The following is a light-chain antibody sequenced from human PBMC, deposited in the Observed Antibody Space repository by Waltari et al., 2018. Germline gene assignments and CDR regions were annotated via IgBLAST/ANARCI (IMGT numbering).Light chain of an antibody. J-gene: IGLJ2*01. V-gene: IGLV2-8*01. CDR2: EVS. CDR1: SSDVGGYNY. Sequence: QSALTQPPSASGSPGQSVTISCTGTSSDVGGYNYVSWYQQHPGKAPKLMIYEVSQRPSGVPDRFSGSKSGDTASLTGSGLQAEDEADYYCSSFAGTNNFVVFGGGTKLTV. CDR3: SSFAGTNNFVV.